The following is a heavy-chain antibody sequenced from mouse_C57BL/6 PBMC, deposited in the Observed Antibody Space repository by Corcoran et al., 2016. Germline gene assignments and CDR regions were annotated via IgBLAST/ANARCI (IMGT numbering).Heavy chain of an antibody. Sequence: QIQLVQSGPELKKPGETVKISCKASGYTFTTYGMSWVKQALGKGLKWMGWINTYSGVPTYADDFKGRFAFSLETSASTAYLQINNLKNEDTATYFCARIIYYYGSSYPHFDYWGQGTTLTVSS. CDR3: ARIIYYYGSSYPHFDY. J-gene: IGHJ2*01. CDR2: INTYSGVP. CDR1: GYTFTTYG. D-gene: IGHD1-1*01. V-gene: IGHV9-3*01.